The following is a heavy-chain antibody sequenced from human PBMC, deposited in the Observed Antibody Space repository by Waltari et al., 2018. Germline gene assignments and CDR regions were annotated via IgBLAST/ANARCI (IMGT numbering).Heavy chain of an antibody. D-gene: IGHD5-12*01. CDR2: IYSGGST. Sequence: EVQLVESGGGLIQPGGSLRLSCAASGFTVSSNYMSWVRQAPGKGLEWVSVIYSGGSTYYADSVKGRFTISRDNSKNTLYLQMNSLRAEDTAVYYCARDLSLSGYDPYFDYWGQGTLVTVSS. CDR3: ARDLSLSGYDPYFDY. J-gene: IGHJ4*02. CDR1: GFTVSSNY. V-gene: IGHV3-53*01.